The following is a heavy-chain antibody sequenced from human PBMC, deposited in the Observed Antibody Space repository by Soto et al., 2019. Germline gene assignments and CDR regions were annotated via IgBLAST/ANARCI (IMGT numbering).Heavy chain of an antibody. CDR2: IRSKANSYAT. D-gene: IGHD1-26*01. J-gene: IGHJ4*02. V-gene: IGHV3-73*02. CDR3: TRRGFVATEANGY. Sequence: EVQLVESGGGLVQPGGSLKLSCAASGFTFSGSAMHWVRQASGKGLEWVGRIRSKANSYATAYAASVKGRFTISRDDSKNTAYLQMNSLKTEDTAVYYCTRRGFVATEANGYWGQGTLVTVSS. CDR1: GFTFSGSA.